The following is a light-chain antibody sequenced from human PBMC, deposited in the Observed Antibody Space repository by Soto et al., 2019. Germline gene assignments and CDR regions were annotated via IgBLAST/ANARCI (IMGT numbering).Light chain of an antibody. CDR1: QSAIRN. J-gene: IGKJ4*01. CDR3: HQYYKWPLT. CDR2: DAS. V-gene: IGKV3-15*01. Sequence: PATLSVSPGETVTPSGRASQSAIRNLAWYQQKPGQTPRLLIYDASTRATDIPARFSGSGSGTDFTLTISSLLSEDFAVYYCHQYYKWPLTFGGGTKVDIK.